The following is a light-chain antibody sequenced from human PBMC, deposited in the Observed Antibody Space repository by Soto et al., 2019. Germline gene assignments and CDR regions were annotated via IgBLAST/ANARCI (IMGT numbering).Light chain of an antibody. V-gene: IGKV1-5*01. CDR3: QQYYSYPWT. J-gene: IGKJ1*01. CDR2: DAS. CDR1: QNINTW. Sequence: DIQMTQSPSTLSASVGDRVTITCRASQNINTWLAWYQQKPGQAPKFLIYDASTLESGDPSRFSGRGSGTEFTLTINNLQPDDFAIYSCQQYYSYPWTFGQGTKVDIK.